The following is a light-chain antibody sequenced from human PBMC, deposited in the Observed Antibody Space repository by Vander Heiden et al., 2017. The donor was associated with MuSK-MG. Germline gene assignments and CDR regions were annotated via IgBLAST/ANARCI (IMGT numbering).Light chain of an antibody. Sequence: HSLLTHPPSVSGPPGQRVTISCTGSSSNIGAGYDVHWYQQLPGTAPKLLIYGNSNRPSGVPDRFSGSKSGTSASLAITGLQAEDEADYYCQSYDSSLSVVFGGGTKLTVL. CDR2: GNS. CDR3: QSYDSSLSVV. V-gene: IGLV1-40*01. J-gene: IGLJ2*01. CDR1: SSNIGAGYD.